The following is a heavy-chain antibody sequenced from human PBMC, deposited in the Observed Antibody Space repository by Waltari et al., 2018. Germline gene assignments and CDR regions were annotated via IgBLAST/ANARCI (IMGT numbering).Heavy chain of an antibody. D-gene: IGHD3-10*01. Sequence: EAHLVESGGRETRPGGSLRLSCVASGFDFEFISMSWVRQGPGKGLEWVASISYNGGKTYYAESVEGRFSISRDNAQTSLYLQMNSLRVEDTALYYCAKEGGYSYYNNYFDSWGQGTRVTVSS. V-gene: IGHV3-20*04. J-gene: IGHJ5*01. CDR1: GFDFEFIS. CDR2: ISYNGGKT. CDR3: AKEGGYSYYNNYFDS.